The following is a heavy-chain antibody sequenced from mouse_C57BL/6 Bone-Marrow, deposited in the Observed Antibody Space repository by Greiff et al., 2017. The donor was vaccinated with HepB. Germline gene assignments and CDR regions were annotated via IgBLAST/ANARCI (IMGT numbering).Heavy chain of an antibody. Sequence: QVQLQQPGAELVKPGASVKMSCKASGYTFTSYWITWVKQRPGQGLEWIGDIYPGSGSTNYNEKFKSKATLTVDTSSSTAYIQLSSLTSEDSAVYYCATDYYGSSYGGYAMDYWGQGTSVTVSS. V-gene: IGHV1-55*01. J-gene: IGHJ4*01. CDR2: IYPGSGST. CDR1: GYTFTSYW. D-gene: IGHD1-1*01. CDR3: ATDYYGSSYGGYAMDY.